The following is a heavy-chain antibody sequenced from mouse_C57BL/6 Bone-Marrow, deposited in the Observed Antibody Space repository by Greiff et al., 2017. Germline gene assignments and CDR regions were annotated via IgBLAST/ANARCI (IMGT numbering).Heavy chain of an antibody. Sequence: VQLQQPGAELVMPGASVKLSCKASGYTFTSYWMHWVKQRPGQGLEWIGDIDPSNGCTNYNQKFKGKSTLTVDKSSSTAYMQLSSLTSEDAAVYYCGREGMFSDGLAYWGQGTLVTVSA. CDR1: GYTFTSYW. J-gene: IGHJ3*01. CDR3: GREGMFSDGLAY. V-gene: IGHV1-69*01. CDR2: IDPSNGCT. D-gene: IGHD3-2*02.